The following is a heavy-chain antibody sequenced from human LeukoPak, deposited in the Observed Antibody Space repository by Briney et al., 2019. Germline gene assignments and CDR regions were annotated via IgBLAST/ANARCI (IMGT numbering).Heavy chain of an antibody. CDR2: IKQDGSEK. J-gene: IGHJ2*01. V-gene: IGHV3-7*01. CDR3: ASQYWYFDL. Sequence: GGSLKLSCTASAFTFSSYWMTWVRQAPGKGLEWVANIKQDGSEKYYVASVKGRFTISRDNAKNSLYLQMNSLRAEDTAVYYCASQYWYFDLWARGTLVTVSS. CDR1: AFTFSSYW.